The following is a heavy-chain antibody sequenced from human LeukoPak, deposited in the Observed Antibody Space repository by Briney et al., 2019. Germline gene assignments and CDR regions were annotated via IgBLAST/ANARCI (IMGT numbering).Heavy chain of an antibody. CDR1: GFTVSSNF. CDR2: IYSGGNT. CDR3: ARKYTYGLD. V-gene: IGHV3-66*01. J-gene: IGHJ4*02. D-gene: IGHD5-18*01. Sequence: GGSLRLSCAASGFTVSSNFMSWVRQAPGQGLELVSVIYSGGNTYYADSVRGRFTIFRHSSKITLYLQMNSLRAEDTAMYYCARKYTYGLDWGQGTLVTVSS.